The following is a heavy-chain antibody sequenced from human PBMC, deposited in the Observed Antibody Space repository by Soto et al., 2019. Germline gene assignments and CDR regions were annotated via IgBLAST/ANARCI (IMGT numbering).Heavy chain of an antibody. J-gene: IGHJ4*02. D-gene: IGHD4-17*01. CDR1: GGSFRSHA. CDR3: ARVLRYGDIQIFDY. V-gene: IGHV1-69*13. CDR2: IIPIFGTA. Sequence: SVKICCEASGGSFRSHAISWVRQAPGQGLEWMGGIIPIFGTANYAQKFQGRVTITADESTSTAYMELSSMRSEDTAVYYCARVLRYGDIQIFDYWCQGTLVTV.